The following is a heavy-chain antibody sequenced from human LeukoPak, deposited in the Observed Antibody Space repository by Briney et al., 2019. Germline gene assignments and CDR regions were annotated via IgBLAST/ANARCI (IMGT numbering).Heavy chain of an antibody. V-gene: IGHV1-18*01. Sequence: GASVKVSCKASGYTFTSYGISWVRQAPGQGLEWMGWISAYNGNTNYAQKFQGRVTITTDESTSTAYMELSSLRSEDTAVYYCARDVPVDHVGATPGAFGIWGQGTMVTVSS. CDR2: ISAYNGNT. CDR3: ARDVPVDHVGATPGAFGI. CDR1: GYTFTSYG. D-gene: IGHD1-26*01. J-gene: IGHJ3*02.